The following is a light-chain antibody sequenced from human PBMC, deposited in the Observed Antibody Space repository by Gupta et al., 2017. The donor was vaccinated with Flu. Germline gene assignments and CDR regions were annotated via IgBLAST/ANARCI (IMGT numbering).Light chain of an antibody. CDR1: QSISSY. CDR3: QQSYSTLFT. CDR2: DAS. Sequence: LQMTQSPSSLSASVGDRVTITCRASQSISSYLNWYQQKPGKAPKLLIYDASSLQSGVPSRFSGSGSGTDFTLTISSRQPEDFATYYCQQSYSTLFTFGGGTKVEIK. V-gene: IGKV1-39*01. J-gene: IGKJ4*01.